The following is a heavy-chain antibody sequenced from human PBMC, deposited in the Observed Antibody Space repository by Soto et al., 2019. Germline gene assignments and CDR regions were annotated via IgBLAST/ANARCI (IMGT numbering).Heavy chain of an antibody. CDR1: GYTFTNFG. V-gene: IGHV1-46*01. Sequence: ASVKVSCKASGYTFTNFGISWVRQAPGQGLEWMGIINPSDGSTTYAQKFQGRVSMTRDKSTSTLYMELSSLRSEDTAVYYCYYDSSGPPLDYYYYGMDVWGQGTTDTVSS. CDR2: INPSDGST. J-gene: IGHJ6*02. CDR3: YYDSSGPPLDYYYYGMDV. D-gene: IGHD3-22*01.